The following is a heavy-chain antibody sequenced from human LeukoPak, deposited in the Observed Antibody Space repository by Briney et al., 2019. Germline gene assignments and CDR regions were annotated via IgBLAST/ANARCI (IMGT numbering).Heavy chain of an antibody. CDR2: IYHSGST. CDR3: ARLRGIAAAGPYSY. Sequence: SETLSLTCTVSGGSISCGDYYWSWVRQPPGKGLEWIGEIYHSGSTNYNPSLKSRVTISVDKSKNQFSLKLSSVTAADTAVYYCARLRGIAAAGPYSYWGQGTLVTVSS. CDR1: GGSISCGDYY. D-gene: IGHD6-13*01. V-gene: IGHV4-4*02. J-gene: IGHJ4*02.